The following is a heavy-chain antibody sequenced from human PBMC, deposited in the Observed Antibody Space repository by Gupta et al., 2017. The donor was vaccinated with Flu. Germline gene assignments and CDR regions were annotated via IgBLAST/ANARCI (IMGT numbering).Heavy chain of an antibody. J-gene: IGHJ3*02. CDR2: ISSSSSYI. Sequence: EVQLVESGGGLVKPGGPLRLSCAASGFTFRSYSMNWVRQAPVKGLEWVSSISSSSSYIYYADSVKGRFTISRDNAKNSLYLQMNSLRAEDTAVYYCARAPWTYYYDSSGWNAFDIWGQGTMVTVSS. CDR1: GFTFRSYS. D-gene: IGHD3-22*01. CDR3: ARAPWTYYYDSSGWNAFDI. V-gene: IGHV3-21*01.